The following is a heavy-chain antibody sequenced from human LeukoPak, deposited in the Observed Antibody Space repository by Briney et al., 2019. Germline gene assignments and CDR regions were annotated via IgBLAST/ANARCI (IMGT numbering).Heavy chain of an antibody. CDR3: AKAGVDSYVPYYFDY. V-gene: IGHV3-23*01. J-gene: IGHJ4*02. D-gene: IGHD5-18*01. Sequence: GGSLRLSCAASGFTFSSYAMSWVRQAPGKGLEWVSAITGSGGGTYYSDSVKGRFTISRDNSKNTLYLQMNSLRAEDTAVYYCAKAGVDSYVPYYFDYWGQGTLVTVSS. CDR2: ITGSGGGT. CDR1: GFTFSSYA.